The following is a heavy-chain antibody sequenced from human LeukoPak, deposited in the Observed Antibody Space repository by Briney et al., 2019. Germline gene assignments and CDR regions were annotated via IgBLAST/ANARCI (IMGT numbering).Heavy chain of an antibody. V-gene: IGHV4-4*07. Sequence: SETLSLTCTVSGGSISSYYWSWIRQPAGKGLEWVGRIYSSGSTNDNPSLKSRVAMSVDTSKNQFSLKLTSVTAADTAVYYCARARSGSLDYWGQGTLVTVPS. CDR1: GGSISSYY. D-gene: IGHD1-26*01. CDR2: IYSSGST. CDR3: ARARSGSLDY. J-gene: IGHJ4*02.